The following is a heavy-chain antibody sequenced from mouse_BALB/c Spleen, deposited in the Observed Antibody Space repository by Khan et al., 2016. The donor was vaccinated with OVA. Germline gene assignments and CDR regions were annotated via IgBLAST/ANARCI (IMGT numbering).Heavy chain of an antibody. Sequence: EVQLQESGPGLVKPSQSLSLTCTVTGYSITSDYAWNWIRQFPGNKLEWMGFISYSGNTNYNPSLKSRFSITRDTSKNHFFLQLNSVTTEDTATYYCARMYGGDFDYWGQGTTLTVSS. CDR3: ARMYGGDFDY. V-gene: IGHV3-2*02. D-gene: IGHD2-10*02. CDR2: ISYSGNT. J-gene: IGHJ2*01. CDR1: GYSITSDYA.